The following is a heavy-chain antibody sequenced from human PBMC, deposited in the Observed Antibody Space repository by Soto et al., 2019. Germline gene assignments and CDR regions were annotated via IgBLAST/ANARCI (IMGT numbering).Heavy chain of an antibody. J-gene: IGHJ4*02. CDR2: IDGSGGDT. D-gene: IGHD2-15*01. CDR3: AKEMVAAAYVETSPFDF. CDR1: GFTFSSYA. V-gene: IGHV3-23*01. Sequence: EVQLLESGGGLVQPGGSLRLSCAASGFTFSSYAMAWVRQAPGTGLEWVSGIDGSGGDTSFADSVKGRFSISRDNSKKMLYLHLNSQRAEDTARYYCAKEMVAAAYVETSPFDFWGQGTLVTVSS.